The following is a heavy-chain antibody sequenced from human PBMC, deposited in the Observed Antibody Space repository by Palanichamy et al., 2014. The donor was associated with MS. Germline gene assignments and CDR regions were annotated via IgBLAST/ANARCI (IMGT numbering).Heavy chain of an antibody. CDR3: ARGSCSGGTCYQFDY. Sequence: EVQLVESGGNLIQPGGSLRLSCAASGFIVSSNYMTWVRQAPGKGLEWASVIYSGGTTRYADSVQGRFTISRDSSKNTLYLQMNSLRVEDTAMYYCARGSCSGGTCYQFDYWGQGTLVTVSS. V-gene: IGHV3-53*01. CDR1: GFIVSSNY. D-gene: IGHD2-15*01. CDR2: IYSGGTT. J-gene: IGHJ4*02.